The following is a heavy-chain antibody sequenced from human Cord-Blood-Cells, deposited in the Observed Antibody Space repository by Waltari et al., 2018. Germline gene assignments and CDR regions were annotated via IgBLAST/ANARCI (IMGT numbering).Heavy chain of an antibody. J-gene: IGHJ4*02. CDR2: IYWDDDK. V-gene: IGHV2-5*02. CDR1: GFSLSTSGVG. Sequence: QITLKESGPTLVKPTQTLTLTCTFSGFSLSTSGVGVGWIRQPPGKALEWLALIYWDDDKRYSPSLKSRLTITKDTSKNQVVLTMTNMDPVDTATYYCAHRPPIAAAGTDYFDYWGQGTLVTVSS. CDR3: AHRPPIAAAGTDYFDY. D-gene: IGHD6-13*01.